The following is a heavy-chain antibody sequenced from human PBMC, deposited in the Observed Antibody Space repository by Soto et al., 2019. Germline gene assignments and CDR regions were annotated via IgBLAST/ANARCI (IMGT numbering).Heavy chain of an antibody. CDR1: GGSFSGYY. CDR3: ARVLIAGVTTD. J-gene: IGHJ4*02. Sequence: QVQLQQWGAGLLKPSETLSLTSAVSGGSFSGYYWSWIRQPPGKGLEWIGESNHVGSTNYNPSLKSRVIMSVDPSKNQYSLRLTSVTAADTAVYYCARVLIAGVTTDWGQGTLVIVSS. V-gene: IGHV4-34*01. CDR2: SNHVGST. D-gene: IGHD5-18*01.